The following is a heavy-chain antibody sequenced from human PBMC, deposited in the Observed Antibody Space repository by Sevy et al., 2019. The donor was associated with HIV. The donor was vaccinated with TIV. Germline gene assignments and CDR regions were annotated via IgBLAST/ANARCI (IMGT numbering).Heavy chain of an antibody. CDR3: AGGRYDSSGSFDAFDI. J-gene: IGHJ3*02. CDR2: IYGSSGAT. CDR1: GFTFISYA. D-gene: IGHD3-22*01. Sequence: GGSLRLSCKPSGFTFISYAMNWARQAPGKGLEWVSTIYGSSGATYYGDSVKGRFTISRDNSKNTLYLQMNSLRTEDTAVYYCAGGRYDSSGSFDAFDIWGQGTMVTVSS. V-gene: IGHV3-23*01.